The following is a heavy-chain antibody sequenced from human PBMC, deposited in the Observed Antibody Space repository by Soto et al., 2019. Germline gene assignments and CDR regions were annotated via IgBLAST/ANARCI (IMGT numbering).Heavy chain of an antibody. CDR2: ISGSGGST. CDR1: GFTFSSYA. Sequence: GGSLRLSCAASGFTFSSYAMSWVRQAPGKGLEWVSAISGSGGSTYYADSVKGRFTISRDNSKNTLYLQMNSLRAEDTAVYYCAKDPGDFWSGYHDYWGQGTLVTVSS. D-gene: IGHD3-3*01. J-gene: IGHJ4*02. CDR3: AKDPGDFWSGYHDY. V-gene: IGHV3-23*01.